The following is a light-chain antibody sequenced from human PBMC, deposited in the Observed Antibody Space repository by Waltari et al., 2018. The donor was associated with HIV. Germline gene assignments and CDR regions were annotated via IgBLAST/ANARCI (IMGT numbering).Light chain of an antibody. CDR1: ALPKKY. V-gene: IGLV3-10*01. J-gene: IGLJ2*01. CDR2: EDS. CDR3: YSTDSSGNHKV. Sequence: SYALTQPPSVSVSPGQTATIPCSGDALPKKYAYWYQQKSGQAPVLVIYEDSKRPPGIPERFSGSSSGTMATLTISGAQVEDEADYYCYSTDSSGNHKVFGGGTKLTVL.